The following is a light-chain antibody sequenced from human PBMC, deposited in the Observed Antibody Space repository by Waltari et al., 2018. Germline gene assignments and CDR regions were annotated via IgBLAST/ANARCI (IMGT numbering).Light chain of an antibody. CDR1: SSDVGGYEF. V-gene: IGLV2-14*01. Sequence: QSALTQPASVSGSPGQSITVSCSGNSSDVGGYEFVSWYQQLPDKAPNLMIYAFSKRPSGVSDRFAGSKSGNTASLTISGLQAEDTADYYCSSYTASGTFVFGPGTKVTVL. J-gene: IGLJ1*01. CDR3: SSYTASGTFV. CDR2: AFS.